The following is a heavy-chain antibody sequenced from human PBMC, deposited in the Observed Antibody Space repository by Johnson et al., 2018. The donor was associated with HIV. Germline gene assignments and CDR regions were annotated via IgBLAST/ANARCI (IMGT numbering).Heavy chain of an antibody. CDR2: IYNSGST. V-gene: IGHV3-66*01. Sequence: VQLVESGGGVVQPGGSLRLSCAASGFTVSSNYMSWVRQAPGKGLEWVSVIYNSGSTYYADSVKGRFTISRDNSKNTLYLLMNSLRGEDTAVYYCARILLGYCRAWGQGTMVTVSS. J-gene: IGHJ3*01. D-gene: IGHD2-15*01. CDR1: GFTVSSNY. CDR3: ARILLGYCRA.